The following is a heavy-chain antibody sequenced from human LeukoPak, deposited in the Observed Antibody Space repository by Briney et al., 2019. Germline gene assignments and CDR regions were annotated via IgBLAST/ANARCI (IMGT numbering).Heavy chain of an antibody. CDR2: ISGSASGGT. J-gene: IGHJ4*02. V-gene: IGHV3-23*01. Sequence: GGCLRLSCAASGFPFSTNDMSWVRQAPGKGLEWVSAISGSASGGTTYEDSVKGRFTISRDNSKGTLYLQMNNLRAEDTAVYYSAKGKTDWYFDNLVRGTMVTVSS. CDR3: AKGKTDWYFDN. CDR1: GFPFSTND. D-gene: IGHD3-9*01.